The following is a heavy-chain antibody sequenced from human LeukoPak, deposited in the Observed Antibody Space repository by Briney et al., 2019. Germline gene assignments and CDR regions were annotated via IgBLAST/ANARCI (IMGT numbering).Heavy chain of an antibody. CDR2: INHSGST. CDR3: ARGAEPELEMATIYFDY. V-gene: IGHV4-34*01. Sequence: GSLRLSCAVSGFSVSNNYMNWVRQPPGKGLEWIGEINHSGSTNYNPSLKSRVTISVDTSKNQFSLKLSSVTAADTAVYYCARGAEPELEMATIYFDYWGQGTLVTVSS. D-gene: IGHD5-24*01. CDR1: GFSVSNNY. J-gene: IGHJ4*02.